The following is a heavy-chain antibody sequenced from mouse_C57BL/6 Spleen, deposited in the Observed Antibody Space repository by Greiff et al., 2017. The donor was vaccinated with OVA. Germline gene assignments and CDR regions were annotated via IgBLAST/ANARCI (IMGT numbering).Heavy chain of an antibody. V-gene: IGHV1-18*01. CDR3: SREGYDDAMDY. CDR2: INPNNGGT. D-gene: IGHD2-2*01. Sequence: EVQLQQSGPELVKPGASVKIPCKASGYTFTDYNMDWVKQSHGKSLEWIGDINPNNGGTIYNQKFKGKATLTVDKSSSTDEMELRSLRSEATEVDDCSREGYDDAMDYWGQGTSVTVAS. CDR1: GYTFTDYN. J-gene: IGHJ4*01.